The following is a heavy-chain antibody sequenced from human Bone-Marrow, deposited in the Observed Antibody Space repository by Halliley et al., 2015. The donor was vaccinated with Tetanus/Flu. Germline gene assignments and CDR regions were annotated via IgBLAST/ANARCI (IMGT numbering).Heavy chain of an antibody. V-gene: IGHV4-30-2*01. CDR3: ARGRQIGGTLDLHYFDF. CDR1: GGSISSGGYS. J-gene: IGHJ4*02. CDR2: FYNTETI. Sequence: TLSLTCAVSGGSISSGGYSWSWIRQPPGKGLEWIGYFYNTETIYYNPSLGSRVTISLDRSKNQFSLRLSSVTAADTAVYYCARGRQIGGTLDLHYFDFWGQGTLFTVSS. D-gene: IGHD3-16*01.